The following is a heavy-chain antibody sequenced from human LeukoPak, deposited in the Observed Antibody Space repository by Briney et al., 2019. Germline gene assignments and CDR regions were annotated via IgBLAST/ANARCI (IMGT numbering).Heavy chain of an antibody. Sequence: GGSLRLSCAASGFTFSSYSMNWVRQAPGKGLEWVSYISSSSSTIYYADSVKGRFTISRDNAKNSLYLQMNSLRAEDTAVYYCARDRGYFDYWGQGTLVTVSS. J-gene: IGHJ4*02. CDR1: GFTFSSYS. V-gene: IGHV3-48*04. CDR3: ARDRGYFDY. D-gene: IGHD3-10*01. CDR2: ISSSSSTI.